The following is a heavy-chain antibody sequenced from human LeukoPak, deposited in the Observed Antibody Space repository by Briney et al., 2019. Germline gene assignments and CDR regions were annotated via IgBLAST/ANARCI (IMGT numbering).Heavy chain of an antibody. CDR3: AELHGRINWFDP. V-gene: IGHV3-23*01. D-gene: IGHD2-21*01. CDR2: ITAGGRGAT. CDR1: GFTFSSYA. Sequence: GGSLRLSCAASGFTFSSYAMSWVRQAPGKGLEWVSTITAGGRGATYYADSVTGRFTMSRNRSTRTLSLQMNRLRVGDTGVYYCAELHGRINWFDPWGQGTLVTVSS. J-gene: IGHJ5*02.